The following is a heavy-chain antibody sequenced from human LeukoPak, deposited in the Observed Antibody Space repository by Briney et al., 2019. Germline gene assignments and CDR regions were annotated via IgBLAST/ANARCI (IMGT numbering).Heavy chain of an antibody. CDR1: GFTLSNYD. CDR3: AKTARYSSSWFDF. CDR2: IRSDGSNQ. Sequence: GGSLGLSCEASGFTLSNYDMHWVRQAPGKGLEWVAFIRSDGSNQYYTESVKGRFTISRDNSKNTLFLQMNSLRPEDTAVYYCAKTARYSSSWFDFWGQGTLVTVSS. V-gene: IGHV3-30*02. D-gene: IGHD6-13*01. J-gene: IGHJ4*02.